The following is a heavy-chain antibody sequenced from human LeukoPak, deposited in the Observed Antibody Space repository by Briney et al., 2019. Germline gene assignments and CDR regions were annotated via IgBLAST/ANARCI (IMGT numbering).Heavy chain of an antibody. CDR1: GFSVSMKY. Sequence: PGGSLRLSCAASGFSVSMKYMTWVRQAPGMGLEWVSVIFSGGTTYYADSVKGRFTVSRDSSKNMMYLQMNSLRAEDAAVYYCARFSGPGMQHYYYYMDVWGTGTTVTVSS. CDR3: ARFSGPGMQHYYYYMDV. CDR2: IFSGGTT. V-gene: IGHV3-53*01. D-gene: IGHD3-10*01. J-gene: IGHJ6*03.